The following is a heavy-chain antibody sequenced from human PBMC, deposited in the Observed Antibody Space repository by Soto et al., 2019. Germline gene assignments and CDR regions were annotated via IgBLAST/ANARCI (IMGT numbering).Heavy chain of an antibody. V-gene: IGHV1-3*05. CDR2: INAGNGNT. CDR3: AGAVAVPADFDY. J-gene: IGHJ4*02. D-gene: IGHD6-19*01. CDR1: GYTFTGYA. Sequence: QFQLVQSGAEEKKPGASVKVSCKASGYTFTGYAMHWVRQAPGQRLEWMGWINAGNGNTKYSQKFQVRVTITRDTSASTAYMELSSLRSEDTAVFYCAGAVAVPADFDYWGQGTLVTVSS.